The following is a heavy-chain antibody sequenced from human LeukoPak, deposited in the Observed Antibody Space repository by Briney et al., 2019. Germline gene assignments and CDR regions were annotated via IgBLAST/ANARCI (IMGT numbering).Heavy chain of an antibody. CDR1: GYTFTGYY. D-gene: IGHD2-15*01. Sequence: GASVKVSCKASGYTFTGYYMHWVRQAPGQGLEWMGWINPNSGGTNYAQKFQGRVTMTRDTSISTAYLQWSSLKASDTAMYYCARRLQRHFDYWGQGTLVTVSS. J-gene: IGHJ4*02. CDR3: ARRLQRHFDY. CDR2: INPNSGGT. V-gene: IGHV1-2*02.